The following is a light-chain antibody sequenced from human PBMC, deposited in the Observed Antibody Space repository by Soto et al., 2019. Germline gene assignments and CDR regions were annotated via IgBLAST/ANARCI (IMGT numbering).Light chain of an antibody. J-gene: IGKJ5*01. CDR1: QSVSTN. CDR3: QQYNNWPPG. CDR2: GAS. V-gene: IGKV3-15*01. Sequence: VMTQSPATLSVSPGERATLSCRASQSVSTNLAWYQQKPGQAPRLLIYGASTRAPGIPARFSGSASGTEFTLSISSLQSEDFAVYYCQQYNNWPPGFGQGTRLEIK.